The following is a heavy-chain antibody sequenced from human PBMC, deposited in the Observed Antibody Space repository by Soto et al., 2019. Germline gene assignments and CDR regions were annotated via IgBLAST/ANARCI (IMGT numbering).Heavy chain of an antibody. CDR2: IYYSGST. V-gene: IGHV4-30-4*01. CDR3: ARVPSDYGGKLGLDY. J-gene: IGHJ4*02. CDR1: GGSISSGDYY. D-gene: IGHD4-17*01. Sequence: SETLSLTCTVSGGSISSGDYYWSWIRQPPGKGLEWIGYIYYSGSTYYNPSLKSRVTISVDTSKNQFSLKLSSVTAADTAVYYCARVPSDYGGKLGLDYWGQGTLVTVSS.